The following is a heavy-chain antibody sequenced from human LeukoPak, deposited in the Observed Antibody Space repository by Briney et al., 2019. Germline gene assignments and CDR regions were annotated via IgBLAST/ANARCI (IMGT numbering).Heavy chain of an antibody. CDR1: GYTFTSYG. D-gene: IGHD3-3*01. J-gene: IGHJ6*02. Sequence: ASVKVSCTASGYTFTSYGISWVRPAPGQGLEWMGWISAYNGNTNYAQKLQGRVTMTTDTSTSTAYMELRSLRSDDTAVYYCARAPPYYDFWSGYSSYYYYGMDVWGQGTTVTVSS. V-gene: IGHV1-18*01. CDR3: ARAPPYYDFWSGYSSYYYYGMDV. CDR2: ISAYNGNT.